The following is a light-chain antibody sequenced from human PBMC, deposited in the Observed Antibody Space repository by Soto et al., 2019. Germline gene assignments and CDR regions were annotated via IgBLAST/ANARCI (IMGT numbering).Light chain of an antibody. Sequence: DIQMTQSPSTLSASVGDRVTITCRASQSISSLLAWFQQKPGKAPKLLIYKASSLESGVPSRFSGSGSGTEFTLTISSLQPDDFATYYCQQYNNYSWTFGQGTKVDIK. J-gene: IGKJ1*01. CDR3: QQYNNYSWT. V-gene: IGKV1-5*03. CDR2: KAS. CDR1: QSISSL.